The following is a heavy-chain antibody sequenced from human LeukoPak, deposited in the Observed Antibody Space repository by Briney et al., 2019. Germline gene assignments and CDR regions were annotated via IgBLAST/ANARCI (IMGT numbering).Heavy chain of an antibody. CDR2: IYHSGST. D-gene: IGHD3-10*01. Sequence: PSETLSLTCAVSGYSISSGYYWGWIRQPPGKGLEWIGSIYHSGSTYYNPSLNSRVTISVDTSKNQFSLKLSSVTAADTAVYYCARLGRVPGWFDPWGQGTLVTVSS. J-gene: IGHJ5*02. V-gene: IGHV4-38-2*01. CDR1: GYSISSGYY. CDR3: ARLGRVPGWFDP.